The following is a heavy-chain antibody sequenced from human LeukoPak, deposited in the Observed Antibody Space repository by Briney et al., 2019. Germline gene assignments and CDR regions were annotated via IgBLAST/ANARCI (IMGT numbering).Heavy chain of an antibody. J-gene: IGHJ4*02. CDR3: ARGYYYDSSGYYLDY. CDR2: IYYSGST. D-gene: IGHD3-22*01. CDR1: GXSISSYC. V-gene: IGHV4-59*01. Sequence: PSETLSLTCTVSGXSISSYCWSWIRQPPGKGLEWIGYIYYSGSTNYNPSLKSRVTISVDTSKNQFSLKLSSVTAADTAVYYCARGYYYDSSGYYLDYWGQGTLVTVSS.